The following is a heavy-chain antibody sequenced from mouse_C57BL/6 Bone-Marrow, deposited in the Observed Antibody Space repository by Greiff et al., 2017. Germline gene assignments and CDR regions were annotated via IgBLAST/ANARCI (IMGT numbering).Heavy chain of an antibody. V-gene: IGHV14-4*01. CDR3: TPYYGSRGY. CDR2: IDPENGDT. CDR1: GFNIKDDY. D-gene: IGHD1-1*01. Sequence: FPLHPSVAELVRPGASVKLSCTASGFNIKDDYMHWVKQRPEQGLEWIGWIDPENGDTEYASKFQGKATITADTSSNTAYLKLSSLKSEDTAVYYCTPYYGSRGYWGQGTTLTVSS. J-gene: IGHJ2*01.